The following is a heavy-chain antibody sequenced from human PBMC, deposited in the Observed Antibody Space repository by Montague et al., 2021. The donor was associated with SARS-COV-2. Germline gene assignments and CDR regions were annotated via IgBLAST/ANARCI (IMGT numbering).Heavy chain of an antibody. CDR1: GFTVSSNY. V-gene: IGHV3-66*01. J-gene: IGHJ3*02. CDR3: ARDPNQYDILTGSYRGYYAFDI. Sequence: SLRLSCAASGFTVSSNYMSWVRQAPGKGLEWVSVIYSGGSTNYADSVKGRFTISRDTSKNTLYLRMNSLRAEDTAVYYCARDPNQYDILTGSYRGYYAFDIWGQGTMDTGSS. D-gene: IGHD3-9*01. CDR2: IYSGGST.